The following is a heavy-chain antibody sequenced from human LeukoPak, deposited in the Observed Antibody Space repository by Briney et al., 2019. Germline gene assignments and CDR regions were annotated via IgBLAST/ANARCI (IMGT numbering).Heavy chain of an antibody. J-gene: IGHJ6*02. CDR2: ISGSGSDI. CDR1: GFPFSDYY. CDR3: ARGFDCSSTSCSCMDV. Sequence: PGGSLRLSCVASGFPFSDYYMSWIRQAPGEGLDWDAYISGSGSDIYYADSVKGRFTISRDNAKNSLHLQMNGLRAEDTAVFYCARGFDCSSTSCSCMDVWGQGTTVTVSS. D-gene: IGHD2-2*01. V-gene: IGHV3-11*01.